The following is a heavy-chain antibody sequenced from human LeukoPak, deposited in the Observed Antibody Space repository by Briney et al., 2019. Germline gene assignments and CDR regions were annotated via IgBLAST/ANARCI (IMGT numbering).Heavy chain of an antibody. CDR3: ARGYVDTAMVRYYYYYYMDV. D-gene: IGHD5-18*01. Sequence: SETLSLTCAVYGGSFSGYYWSWTRQPPGKGLEWIGEINHSGSTNYNPSLKSRVTISVDTSKNQFSLKLSSVTAADTAVYYCARGYVDTAMVRYYYYYYMDVWGKGTTVTVSS. CDR1: GGSFSGYY. J-gene: IGHJ6*03. CDR2: INHSGST. V-gene: IGHV4-34*01.